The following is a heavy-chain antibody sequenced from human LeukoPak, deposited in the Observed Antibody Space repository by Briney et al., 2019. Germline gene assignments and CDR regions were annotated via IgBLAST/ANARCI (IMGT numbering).Heavy chain of an antibody. CDR1: GFSFSDYA. J-gene: IGHJ4*02. CDR2: IRYDGNNQ. Sequence: GGSLRLSCAATGFSFSDYAMHWVRQAPGKGLEWVAFIRYDGNNQYYADSVQGRFTISRDNSKNTLYLQMNSLRAEDTAVYYCAKVTFGGVIVIQALDYWGQGTLVTVSS. D-gene: IGHD3-16*02. CDR3: AKVTFGGVIVIQALDY. V-gene: IGHV3-30*02.